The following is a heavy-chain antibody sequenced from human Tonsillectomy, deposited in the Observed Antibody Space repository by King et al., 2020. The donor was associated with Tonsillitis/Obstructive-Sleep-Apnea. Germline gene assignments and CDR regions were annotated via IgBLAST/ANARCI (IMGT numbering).Heavy chain of an antibody. D-gene: IGHD5-12*01. CDR1: GGSFSGYY. V-gene: IGHV4-34*01. Sequence: VQLQQWGAGLLKPSETLSLTCAVYGGSFSGYYWSWIRQPPGKGLEWIGEINHSGSTNYNPSLKSRVTISVETSKNQFSLRLSSVTAADTAIYYCARDRLMVATGGFDYWGQGTLVTVSS. CDR2: INHSGST. CDR3: ARDRLMVATGGFDY. J-gene: IGHJ4*02.